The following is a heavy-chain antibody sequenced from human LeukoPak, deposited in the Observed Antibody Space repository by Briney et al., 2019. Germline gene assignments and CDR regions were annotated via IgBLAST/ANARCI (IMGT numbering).Heavy chain of an antibody. CDR2: IYYSGST. CDR3: ARVTPNYYYGMDV. Sequence: SETLSLTCTVSGGSISSYYWSWIRQPPGKGLEWIGYIYYSGSTNYNPSLKSRVTISVDTSKNQFSLKLSSVTAADTAVYYCARVTPNYYYGMDVWGQGTTVTVSS. CDR1: GGSISSYY. D-gene: IGHD3-16*01. V-gene: IGHV4-59*01. J-gene: IGHJ6*02.